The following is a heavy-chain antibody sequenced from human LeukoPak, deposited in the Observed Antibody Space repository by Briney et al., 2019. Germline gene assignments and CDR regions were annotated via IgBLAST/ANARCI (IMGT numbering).Heavy chain of an antibody. CDR3: ARQDPLNWFDP. J-gene: IGHJ5*02. Sequence: SETLSLTCAVSGYSISSGYYWGWIRQPPGKGLEWIGSIYHSGSTYYNPSLKGRVTISVDTSKNQFSLKLSSVTAADTAVYYCARQDPLNWFDPWGQGTLVTVSS. CDR1: GYSISSGYY. CDR2: IYHSGST. V-gene: IGHV4-38-2*01.